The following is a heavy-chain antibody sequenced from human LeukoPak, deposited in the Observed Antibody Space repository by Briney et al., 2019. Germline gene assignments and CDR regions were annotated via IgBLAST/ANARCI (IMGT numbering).Heavy chain of an antibody. V-gene: IGHV4-39*01. CDR1: RGSISSSSSY. D-gene: IGHD4-11*01. Sequence: PSETLSLTCTLSRGSISSSSSYWGWIRQPPGKRLEWIGSFYYIGGTYYNPSLEGRVTISADSSKNQFSLKLTSVTAADTALYYCARILTTFDSWGQGTLVTVSS. J-gene: IGHJ4*02. CDR2: FYYIGGT. CDR3: ARILTTFDS.